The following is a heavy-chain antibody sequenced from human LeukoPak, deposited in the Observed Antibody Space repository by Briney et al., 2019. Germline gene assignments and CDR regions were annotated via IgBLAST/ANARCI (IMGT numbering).Heavy chain of an antibody. CDR1: GFTFSSYW. V-gene: IGHV3-7*01. Sequence: GGSLRLSCAASGFTFSSYWMSWVRQAPGKGLEWVANIKQDGSEKYYVDSVKGRFTISRDNAKNSLYLQLNSLRAEDAALYYCARASVDTAKDYWGQGTLVTVSS. J-gene: IGHJ4*02. CDR3: ARASVDTAKDY. CDR2: IKQDGSEK. D-gene: IGHD5-18*01.